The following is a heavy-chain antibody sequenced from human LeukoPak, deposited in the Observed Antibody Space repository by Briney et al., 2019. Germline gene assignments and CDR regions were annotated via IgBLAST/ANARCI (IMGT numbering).Heavy chain of an antibody. J-gene: IGHJ4*02. CDR2: INTNTGNP. Sequence: GASVKVSCKASGYTFTSYGIGWVRQAPGQGLEWMGWINTNTGNPTYAQGFTGRFVFSLDTSVSTAYLQISSLKAEDTAVYYCAREFDGSGWYSSGGDSDYWGQGTLVTVSS. CDR3: AREFDGSGWYSSGGDSDY. D-gene: IGHD6-19*01. V-gene: IGHV7-4-1*02. CDR1: GYTFTSYG.